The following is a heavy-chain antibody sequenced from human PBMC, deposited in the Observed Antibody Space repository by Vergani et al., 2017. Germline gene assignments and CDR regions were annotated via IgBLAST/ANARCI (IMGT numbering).Heavy chain of an antibody. CDR3: ARGRQWRLTEYLYGMDV. CDR2: INTNSGNP. CDR1: GYTFTNYP. J-gene: IGHJ6*02. D-gene: IGHD6-19*01. Sequence: QVQLLQSGSELKKPGASVRISCEASGYTFTNYPLIWVRLAPGQGLEFMGWINTNSGNPTYAPGFTGRFVFSLDTSVSTAYLQISGLKAEDSAVYYCARGRQWRLTEYLYGMDVWGQGTTVTVSS. V-gene: IGHV7-4-1*02.